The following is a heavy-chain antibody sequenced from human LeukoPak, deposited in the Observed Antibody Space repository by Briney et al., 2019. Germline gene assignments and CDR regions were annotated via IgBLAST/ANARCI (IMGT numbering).Heavy chain of an antibody. J-gene: IGHJ3*02. Sequence: GGSLRLSCAASGFTFSSYAMSWVRQAPGKGLEWVSAISGSGGSTYYADSVKGRLTISRDNSKNTLYLQMNSLRAEDTAVYYCAKLPYYYDSREDAFDIWGQGTMVTVSS. CDR1: GFTFSSYA. D-gene: IGHD3-22*01. V-gene: IGHV3-23*01. CDR3: AKLPYYYDSREDAFDI. CDR2: ISGSGGST.